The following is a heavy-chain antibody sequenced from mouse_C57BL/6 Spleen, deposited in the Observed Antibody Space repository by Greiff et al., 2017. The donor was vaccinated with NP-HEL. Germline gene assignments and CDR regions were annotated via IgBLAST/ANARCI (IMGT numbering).Heavy chain of an antibody. Sequence: QVQLQRSGAELARPGASVKLSCKASGYTFTSYGISWVKQRTGQGLEWIGEIYPRSGNTYYNEKFKGKATLTADKSSSTAYMELRSLTSEDSAVYFCAREHYGSSYAYFDVWGTGTTVTVSS. D-gene: IGHD1-1*01. J-gene: IGHJ1*03. CDR3: AREHYGSSYAYFDV. CDR2: IYPRSGNT. CDR1: GYTFTSYG. V-gene: IGHV1-81*01.